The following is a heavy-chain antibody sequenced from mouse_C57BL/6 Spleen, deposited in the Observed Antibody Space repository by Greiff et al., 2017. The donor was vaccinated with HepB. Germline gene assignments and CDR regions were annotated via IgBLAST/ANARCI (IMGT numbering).Heavy chain of an antibody. CDR1: GYTFTNYW. CDR2: IYPGGGYT. CDR3: ARKGTSGYGGGPFDY. Sequence: QVQLQQSGAELVRPGTSVKMSCKASGYTFTNYWIGWAKQRPGHGLEWIGDIYPGGGYTNYNEKFKGKATLTADKSSSTAYMQFSSLTSEDSAIYYCARKGTSGYGGGPFDYWGQGTTLTVSS. V-gene: IGHV1-63*01. D-gene: IGHD2-2*01. J-gene: IGHJ2*01.